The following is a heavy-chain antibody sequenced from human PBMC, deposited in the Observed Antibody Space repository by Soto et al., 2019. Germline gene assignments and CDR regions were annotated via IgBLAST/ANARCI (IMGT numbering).Heavy chain of an antibody. J-gene: IGHJ5*02. V-gene: IGHV1-2*02. D-gene: IGHD5-12*01. CDR1: GYTFTGYY. CDR2: INPNSGGT. Sequence: ASVKVSCKASGYTFTGYYMHWVRQAPGQGLEWMGWINPNSGGTNYAQKFQGRVTMTRDTSISTAYMELSRLRSDDTDVYYCARVGGGYSGYEGWFDPWGQGTLVTVSS. CDR3: ARVGGGYSGYEGWFDP.